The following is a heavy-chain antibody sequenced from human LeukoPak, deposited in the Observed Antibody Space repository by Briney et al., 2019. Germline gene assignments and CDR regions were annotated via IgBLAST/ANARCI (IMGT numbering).Heavy chain of an antibody. CDR2: IYTSGNT. D-gene: IGHD3-22*01. CDR3: AVFYYDASGYYYPEDY. CDR1: GASISSSSYY. J-gene: IGHJ4*02. Sequence: SETLSLXCTVSGASISSSSYYWSWIRQPAGRGLEWIGRIYTSGNTNYNPSLKSRVTMSIDTSKNQYSLKLNSVTAADTAVYYCAVFYYDASGYYYPEDYWGQGTLVTVSS. V-gene: IGHV4-61*02.